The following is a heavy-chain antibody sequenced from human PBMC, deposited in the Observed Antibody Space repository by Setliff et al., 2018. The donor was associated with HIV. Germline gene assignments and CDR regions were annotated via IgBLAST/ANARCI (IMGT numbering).Heavy chain of an antibody. V-gene: IGHV4-4*02. CDR1: SGSISGDNW. CDR3: ARDRYSYGRSYFDY. Sequence: SETLSLTCTVSSGSISGDNWWSWVRQPPGEGLEWIGNIYYSGSTYYNPSLKSRTTISVDTSQDQFSLKLTSVTAADTAVYYCARDRYSYGRSYFDYWGQGTLVTVSS. J-gene: IGHJ4*02. D-gene: IGHD5-18*01. CDR2: IYYSGST.